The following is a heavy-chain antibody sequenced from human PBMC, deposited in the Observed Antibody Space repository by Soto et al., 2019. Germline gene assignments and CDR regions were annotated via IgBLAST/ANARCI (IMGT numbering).Heavy chain of an antibody. V-gene: IGHV3-30*18. Sequence: PGGSLRLSCAASGFTFSSYGMHWVRQAPGKGLEWVAVISYDGSNKYYADSVKGRFTISRDNSKNTLYLQINSLRAEDTALYYCAKWDDYGDRKEAFDIWGQGTMVTVSS. CDR1: GFTFSSYG. CDR3: AKWDDYGDRKEAFDI. J-gene: IGHJ3*02. CDR2: ISYDGSNK. D-gene: IGHD4-17*01.